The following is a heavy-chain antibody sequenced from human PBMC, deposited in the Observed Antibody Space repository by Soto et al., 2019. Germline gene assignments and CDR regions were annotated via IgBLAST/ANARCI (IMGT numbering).Heavy chain of an antibody. CDR2: INHSGST. J-gene: IGHJ5*02. CDR3: TRSHIVVVPAAFGFDP. Sequence: SETLSLTCAVYGGSFSGYYWSWIRQPPGKGLEWIGEINHSGSTNYNPSLKSRVTISVDTSKNQFSLKLSSVTAEDTAVYYCTRSHIVVVPAAFGFDPWGQGTLVTVSS. V-gene: IGHV4-34*01. D-gene: IGHD2-2*01. CDR1: GGSFSGYY.